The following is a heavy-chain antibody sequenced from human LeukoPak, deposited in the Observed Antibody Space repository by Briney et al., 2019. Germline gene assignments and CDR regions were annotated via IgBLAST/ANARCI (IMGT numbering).Heavy chain of an antibody. Sequence: PGGSLRLSCAASGSTFRNYVIHWVRQAPGKGLEWVAVTSSDLNVKLYADSVKGRFTISRDNSRSTLYLQMNSLRPEDTAIYYCAREGYYGSGSPLSLYFDYWGQGTLVTVSS. CDR1: GSTFRNYV. D-gene: IGHD3-10*01. V-gene: IGHV3-30-3*01. J-gene: IGHJ4*02. CDR3: AREGYYGSGSPLSLYFDY. CDR2: TSSDLNVK.